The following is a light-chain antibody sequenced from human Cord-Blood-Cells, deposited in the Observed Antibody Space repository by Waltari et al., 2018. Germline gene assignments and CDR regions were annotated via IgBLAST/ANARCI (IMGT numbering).Light chain of an antibody. CDR2: GAS. Sequence: EIVMTQSPATLSVAPGERATLSCRASQGVSSNLAWYQQNPGQAPMPLIYGASTRAAGIPARFSGSRSGTEFTLTISSLRSEDFAVYYCEQYNNWPPTFGPGTKVDIK. J-gene: IGKJ3*01. CDR3: EQYNNWPPT. CDR1: QGVSSN. V-gene: IGKV3-15*01.